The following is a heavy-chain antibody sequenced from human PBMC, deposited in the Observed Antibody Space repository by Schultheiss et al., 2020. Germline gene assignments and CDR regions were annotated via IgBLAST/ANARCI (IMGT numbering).Heavy chain of an antibody. J-gene: IGHJ5*02. CDR1: GGSISSGGYY. Sequence: SQPLSLTCTVSGGSISSGGYYWSWIRQHPGKGLEWIGYIYYSGSTYYNPSLKSRVTISVDTSKNQFSLKLSSVTAADTAVYYCARKYIVVVPAATEGSDWFDPWGQGTLVTVSS. V-gene: IGHV4-31*03. CDR3: ARKYIVVVPAATEGSDWFDP. CDR2: IYYSGST. D-gene: IGHD2-2*01.